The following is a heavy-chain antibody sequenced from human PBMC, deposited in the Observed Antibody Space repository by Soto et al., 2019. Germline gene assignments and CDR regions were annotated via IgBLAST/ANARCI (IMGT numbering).Heavy chain of an antibody. CDR3: ARIAVPAILWFDP. V-gene: IGHV3-11*01. CDR1: GFTFSDYY. Sequence: GGSLRLSCAASGFTFSDYYMTWTRQAPGKGLEWLSYISSSGRTIYYADSVKGRFTISRDNAKNSLYLQMNSLRAEDTAIYYCARIAVPAILWFDPWGQGTLVTVSS. J-gene: IGHJ5*01. CDR2: ISSSGRTI. D-gene: IGHD6-19*01.